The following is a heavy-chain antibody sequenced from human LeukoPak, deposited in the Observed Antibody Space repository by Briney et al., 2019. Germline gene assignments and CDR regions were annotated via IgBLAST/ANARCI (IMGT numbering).Heavy chain of an antibody. Sequence: SETLSLTCTVSGGSISSYYWSWIRQPPGKGLEWIGYIYYSGSTNYNPSLKSRVTISVDTSKNQFSLKLSSVTAADTAVYYCARVVGTRHYYGSGDDAFDIWGQGTMVTVSS. CDR3: ARVVGTRHYYGSGDDAFDI. D-gene: IGHD3-10*01. V-gene: IGHV4-59*01. CDR2: IYYSGST. CDR1: GGSISSYY. J-gene: IGHJ3*02.